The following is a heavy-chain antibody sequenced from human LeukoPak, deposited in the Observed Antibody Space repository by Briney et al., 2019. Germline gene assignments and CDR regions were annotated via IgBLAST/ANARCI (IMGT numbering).Heavy chain of an antibody. V-gene: IGHV1-69*04. CDR3: ARAVGVYYGMDV. J-gene: IGHJ6*02. Sequence: GASVTVSCKASGGTFSSYAISWVRQAPGQGLEWMGRIIPILGIANYAQKFQGRVTITADKSTSTAYMELSSLRSEDTAVYYCARAVGVYYGMDVWGQGTTVTVSS. CDR2: IIPILGIA. D-gene: IGHD2-15*01. CDR1: GGTFSSYA.